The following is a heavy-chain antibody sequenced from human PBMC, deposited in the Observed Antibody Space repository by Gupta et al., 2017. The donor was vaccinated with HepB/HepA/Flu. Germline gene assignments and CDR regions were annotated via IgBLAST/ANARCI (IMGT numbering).Heavy chain of an antibody. CDR2: ISYDGSNK. D-gene: IGHD2-2*03. V-gene: IGHV3-30-3*01. CDR3: ARGDGYCSSTSCPNGITKNNWFDP. CDR1: GFTFSSYA. Sequence: QVQLVESGGGVVHPGRSLRLSCAASGFTFSSYAIHWVRQAPGKGLEWVAVISYDGSNKYYADSVKGRFTISRDNSKNTLYLQMNSLRAEDTAVYYCARGDGYCSSTSCPNGITKNNWFDPWGQGTLVTVSS. J-gene: IGHJ5*02.